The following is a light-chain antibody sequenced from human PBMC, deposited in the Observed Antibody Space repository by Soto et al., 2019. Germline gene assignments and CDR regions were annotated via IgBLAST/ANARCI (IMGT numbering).Light chain of an antibody. V-gene: IGKV3-15*01. J-gene: IGKJ1*01. Sequence: EVVLSQSPAALSLSPGDRAALSCKASQSVHNYLAWYQQQPGQAPRLLIYGASTSATGIPARFSGSGSGTEFTLTISSLQSEDFAVYYCQQYKNWWTFGQGTKVDIK. CDR1: QSVHNY. CDR3: QQYKNWWT. CDR2: GAS.